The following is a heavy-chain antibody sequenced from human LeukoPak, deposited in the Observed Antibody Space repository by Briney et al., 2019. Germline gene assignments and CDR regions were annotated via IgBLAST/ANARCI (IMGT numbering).Heavy chain of an antibody. CDR2: ISSRSSFI. D-gene: IGHD2-8*02. CDR1: EFTFSSYS. J-gene: IGHJ4*02. V-gene: IGHV3-21*04. Sequence: GGSLRPSCAASEFTFSSYSMNWVRQAPGKGLEWVSSISSRSSFIYYADSVRGRFTISRDNSKSTLSLQMNSLRAEDTAIYYCATYRQVLLPFESWGQGTLVTVSS. CDR3: ATYRQVLLPFES.